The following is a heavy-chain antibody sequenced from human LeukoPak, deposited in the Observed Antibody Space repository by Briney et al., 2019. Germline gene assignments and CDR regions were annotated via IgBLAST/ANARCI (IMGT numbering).Heavy chain of an antibody. D-gene: IGHD4-11*01. CDR3: ARHHDYKAAFDY. CDR1: GFTFSSYS. J-gene: IGHJ4*02. V-gene: IGHV3-21*01. Sequence: PGGSLRLSCTASGFTFSSYSMNWVRQAPGKGLEWVSSISSSSSYIYYADSVKGRFTISRDNDKNSLYLQMNSLRAEDTAVYYCARHHDYKAAFDYWGQGTLVTVSS. CDR2: ISSSSSYI.